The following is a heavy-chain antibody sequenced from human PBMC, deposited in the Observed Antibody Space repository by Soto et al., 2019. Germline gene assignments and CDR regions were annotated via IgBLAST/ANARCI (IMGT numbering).Heavy chain of an antibody. CDR3: AREAAISPNNWFDP. J-gene: IGHJ5*02. D-gene: IGHD2-2*01. Sequence: PSETLSLTCAVSGGSLTSGSYYWSWIRQPTGKGLEWIGNIYYSGSTNYNPSLKSRVTISVDTSKNQFSLKLSSVTAADTAVYYCAREAAISPNNWFDPWGQGTLVTVSS. V-gene: IGHV4-61*01. CDR1: GGSLTSGSYY. CDR2: IYYSGST.